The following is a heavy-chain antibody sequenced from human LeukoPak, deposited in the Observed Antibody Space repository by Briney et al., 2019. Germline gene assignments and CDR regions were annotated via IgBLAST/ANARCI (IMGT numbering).Heavy chain of an antibody. CDR1: GFTFSTYS. V-gene: IGHV3-23*01. J-gene: IGHJ6*03. CDR3: ARGALYYMDV. CDR2: ISGSGGST. Sequence: GGSLRLSCAASGFTFSTYSMNWVRQAPGKGLEWVSAISGSGGSTYYTDSVKGRFTISRDNSKDTLYLQMNSLTAEDTAVYYCARGALYYMDVWGKGTTVTISS.